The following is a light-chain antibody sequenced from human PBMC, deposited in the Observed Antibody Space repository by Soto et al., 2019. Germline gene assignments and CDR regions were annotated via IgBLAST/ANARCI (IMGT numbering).Light chain of an antibody. CDR2: DVS. CDR3: QQYNSYSL. Sequence: DIQMTQSPSTLSASVGDRVTITCRASQSISSWLAWYQQEPGKAPNLLIYDVSSLESGVSSRFSGSESGTEFTLTISSLQPDDFATYYCQQYNSYSLFGGGTKVDIK. V-gene: IGKV1-5*01. CDR1: QSISSW. J-gene: IGKJ4*01.